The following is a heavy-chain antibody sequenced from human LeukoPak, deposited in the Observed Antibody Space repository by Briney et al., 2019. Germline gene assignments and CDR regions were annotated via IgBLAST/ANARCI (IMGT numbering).Heavy chain of an antibody. V-gene: IGHV1-46*01. CDR2: INPSGGST. CDR3: AREIEMKYCSSTSCADGAFDI. Sequence: ASVKVSCKASGYTFTSYYMHWVRQAPGQGLEWMGIINPSGGSTSYAQKFQGRVTMTRDTSTSTVYMELSSLRSEDTAVYYCAREIEMKYCSSTSCADGAFDIWGQGTMVTVSS. CDR1: GYTFTSYY. J-gene: IGHJ3*02. D-gene: IGHD2-2*01.